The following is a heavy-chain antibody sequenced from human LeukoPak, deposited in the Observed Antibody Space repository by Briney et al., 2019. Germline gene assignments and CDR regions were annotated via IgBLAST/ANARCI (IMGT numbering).Heavy chain of an antibody. CDR1: GFTFSSYT. D-gene: IGHD5-12*01. CDR3: ARDARGRGYDDPGSFDY. V-gene: IGHV3-30*04. CDR2: ISYDGSNK. J-gene: IGHJ4*02. Sequence: PGRSLRLSCAASGFTFSSYTMHWVRQAPGKGLEWVAVISYDGSNKYYADSVKGRFTISRDNSKTTLYLQMNSLRAEDTAVYYCARDARGRGYDDPGSFDYWGQGTLVTVSS.